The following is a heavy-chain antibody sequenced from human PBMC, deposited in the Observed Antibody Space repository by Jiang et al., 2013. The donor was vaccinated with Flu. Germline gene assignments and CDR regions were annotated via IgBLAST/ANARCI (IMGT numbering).Heavy chain of an antibody. D-gene: IGHD5-12*01. CDR1: GDSINNYY. J-gene: IGHJ4*02. Sequence: GPGLVKPSETLSLTCTVSGDSINNYYWSWIRQPPGKGLEWIGYIYYSGTTNYNPSLKSRVTISIGTSMHQFSLKLSSVTATDTAVYYCARHFSLYGGHELDYWGQGTLVTVSS. CDR3: ARHFSLYGGHELDY. V-gene: IGHV4-59*08. CDR2: IYYSGTT.